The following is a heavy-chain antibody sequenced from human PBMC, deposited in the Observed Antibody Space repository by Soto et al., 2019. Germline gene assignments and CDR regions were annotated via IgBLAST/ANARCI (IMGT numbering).Heavy chain of an antibody. J-gene: IGHJ6*02. Sequence: QLQLQESGPRLVKPSETLSLTCSVSGGSISSSSYSWGWIRQPPGKGLEWIGTIYYSGSTHYNPSLEGRVAISADPPNNQLCLRLSSVTAADTAVYYCGRQPGHCGSTTCFGYYSVDVWGQGTTVTVS. CDR2: IYYSGST. V-gene: IGHV4-39*01. CDR3: GRQPGHCGSTTCFGYYSVDV. CDR1: GGSISSSSYS. D-gene: IGHD2-2*01.